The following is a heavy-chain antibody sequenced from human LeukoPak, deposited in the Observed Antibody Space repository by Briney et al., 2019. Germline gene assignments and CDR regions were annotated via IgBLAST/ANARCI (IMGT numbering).Heavy chain of an antibody. CDR3: ARDAVTPVVPAARTFDI. D-gene: IGHD2-2*01. CDR1: GFTFSSYG. J-gene: IGHJ3*02. V-gene: IGHV3-23*01. Sequence: GGSLRLSCAASGFTFSSYGMSWVRQAPGKGLEWVSAISGSGGSTYYADSVKGRFTISRDNSKNSLYLQMNSLRAEDTAVYYCARDAVTPVVPAARTFDIWGQGTMVTVSS. CDR2: ISGSGGST.